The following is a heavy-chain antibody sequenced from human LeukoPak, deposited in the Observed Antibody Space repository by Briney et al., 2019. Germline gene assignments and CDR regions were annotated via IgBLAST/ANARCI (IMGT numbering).Heavy chain of an antibody. Sequence: PSETLSLTCTVSGGSIFSDRFYWTWVRQPAGQGLEWIGRIKSSNTNYNPSLKSRVSISLDTSTNQFSLKLSSLTAADTAVYYCARVPDWTYVPDYWGQGTLVTVSS. D-gene: IGHD3-16*01. V-gene: IGHV4-61*02. CDR2: IKSSNT. CDR3: ARVPDWTYVPDY. J-gene: IGHJ4*02. CDR1: GGSIFSDRFY.